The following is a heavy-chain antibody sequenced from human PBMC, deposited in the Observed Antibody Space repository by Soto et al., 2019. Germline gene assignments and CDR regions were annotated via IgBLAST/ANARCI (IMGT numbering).Heavy chain of an antibody. D-gene: IGHD6-13*01. CDR1: GYTFTSYD. CDR3: AREGRIAAAGYDY. J-gene: IGHJ4*02. Sequence: GASVKVSCKASGYTFTSYDINWVRQATGQGLEWMGIINPSGGSTSYAQKFQGRVTMTRDTSTSTVYMELSSLRSEDTAVYYCAREGRIAAAGYDYWGQGTLVTVSS. V-gene: IGHV1-46*01. CDR2: INPSGGST.